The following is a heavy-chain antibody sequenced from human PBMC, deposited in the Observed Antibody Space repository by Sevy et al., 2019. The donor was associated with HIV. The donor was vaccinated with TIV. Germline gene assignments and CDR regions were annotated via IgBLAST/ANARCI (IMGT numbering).Heavy chain of an antibody. J-gene: IGHJ4*02. CDR3: ASQYYYDSSGYYW. V-gene: IGHV4-39*01. CDR2: IYYSGST. Sequence: SETLSLTCTVSGGSISSSSYYWGWIRQPPGKGLEWIGSIYYSGSTYYNPSLKSRVTISVDTSKNQFSLKLSSVTAADTAVYYCASQYYYDSSGYYWWGQGTLVTVSS. D-gene: IGHD3-22*01. CDR1: GGSISSSSYY.